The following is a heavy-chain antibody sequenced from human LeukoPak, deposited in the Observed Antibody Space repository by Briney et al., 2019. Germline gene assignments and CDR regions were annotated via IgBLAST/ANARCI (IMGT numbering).Heavy chain of an antibody. CDR3: ARRRRGQPDAFDI. CDR2: ISSSSSYI. D-gene: IGHD6-13*01. J-gene: IGHJ3*02. CDR1: GFTFSSYS. Sequence: PGGSLRLSCAASGFTFSSYSMNWVRQAPGKGLEWVSSISSSSSYIYYADSVKGRFTISRDNAKNSLYLQMNSLRAEDTAVYYCARRRRGQPDAFDIWGQGTMVTVSS. V-gene: IGHV3-21*01.